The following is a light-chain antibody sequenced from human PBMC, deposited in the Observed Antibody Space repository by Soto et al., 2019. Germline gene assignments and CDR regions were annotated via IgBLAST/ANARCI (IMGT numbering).Light chain of an antibody. CDR1: SSDVGSYNL. CDR3: CAYVSSNTLL. V-gene: IGLV2-23*01. Sequence: QSALTQPASVSGSPGQSITISCTGTSSDVGSYNLVSWYQVHPGKAPKFIIYEGSKRPSGISNRFSGSKSGNTASLIISGLQGDDEGDYYCCAYVSSNTLLFGGGTKLTVL. J-gene: IGLJ3*02. CDR2: EGS.